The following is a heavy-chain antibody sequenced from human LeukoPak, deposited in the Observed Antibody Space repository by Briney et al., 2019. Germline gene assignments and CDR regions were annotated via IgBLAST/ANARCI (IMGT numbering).Heavy chain of an antibody. Sequence: GGSLRLSCAASGFTFSSYGMHWVRQAPGKGLEWVAVIWYDGSNKYYADSVKGRFTISRDNSKNTLYLQMNSLRAEDTAVYYCARGFYYDGSGADYWGQGTLVTVSS. J-gene: IGHJ4*02. D-gene: IGHD3-22*01. CDR3: ARGFYYDGSGADY. CDR1: GFTFSSYG. V-gene: IGHV3-33*01. CDR2: IWYDGSNK.